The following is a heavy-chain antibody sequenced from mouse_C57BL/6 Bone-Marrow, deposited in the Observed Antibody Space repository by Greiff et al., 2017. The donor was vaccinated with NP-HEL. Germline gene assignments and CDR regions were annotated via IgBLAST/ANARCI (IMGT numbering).Heavy chain of an antibody. CDR2: IHPSDSDT. CDR1: SYTFTSYW. V-gene: IGHV1-74*01. D-gene: IGHD4-1*01. Sequence: VQLQQPGAELVKPGASVKVSCKASSYTFTSYWMHWVKQRPGQGLEWIGRIHPSDSDTNYNQKFKGKATLTVDKSSSTAYMQLSSLTSEDSAVYYCASPNWDGGAMDYWGQGTSVTVSS. CDR3: ASPNWDGGAMDY. J-gene: IGHJ4*01.